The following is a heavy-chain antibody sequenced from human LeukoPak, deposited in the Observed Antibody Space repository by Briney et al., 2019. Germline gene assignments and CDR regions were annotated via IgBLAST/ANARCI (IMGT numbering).Heavy chain of an antibody. CDR1: GYSFTTYW. Sequence: GESLKISCKGSGYSFTTYWIGWVRQMPGKGLEWMGIIYPGDSDTKYSSSFQGQVTISADKSVTTAYLQWSGLKASDTALYYCARPGYSSNWAFDYWGQGTLVTVSS. CDR2: IYPGDSDT. CDR3: ARPGYSSNWAFDY. J-gene: IGHJ4*02. V-gene: IGHV5-51*01. D-gene: IGHD6-13*01.